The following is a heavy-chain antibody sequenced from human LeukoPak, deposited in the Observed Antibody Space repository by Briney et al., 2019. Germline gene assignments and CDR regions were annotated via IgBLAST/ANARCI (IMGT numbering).Heavy chain of an antibody. CDR1: GFTFDDYA. CDR3: ARVYYDSSGYYYFDY. J-gene: IGHJ4*02. Sequence: GGSLRLSCAASGFTFDDYAMHWVRQAPGKGLEWVSSISSSSYIYYADSVKGRFTISRDNAKNSLYLQMNSLRAEDTAVYYCARVYYDSSGYYYFDYWGQGTLVTVSS. V-gene: IGHV3-69-1*02. D-gene: IGHD3-22*01. CDR2: ISSSSYI.